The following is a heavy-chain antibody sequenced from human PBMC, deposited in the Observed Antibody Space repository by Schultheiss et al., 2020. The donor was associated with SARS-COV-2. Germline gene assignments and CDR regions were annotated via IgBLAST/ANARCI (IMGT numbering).Heavy chain of an antibody. CDR2: IYYSGST. CDR1: GGSFSGYY. V-gene: IGHV4-59*01. CDR3: ARVYYDSSGYPNIDY. J-gene: IGHJ4*02. D-gene: IGHD3-22*01. Sequence: SQTLSLTCAVYGGSFSGYYWSWIRQPPGKGLEWIGYIYYSGSTNYNPSLKSRVTISVDTSKNQFSLKLSSVTAADTAVYYCARVYYDSSGYPNIDYWGQGTLVTVSS.